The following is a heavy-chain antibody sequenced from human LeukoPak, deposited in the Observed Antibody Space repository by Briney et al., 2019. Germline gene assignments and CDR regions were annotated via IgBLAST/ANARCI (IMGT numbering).Heavy chain of an antibody. Sequence: PGGSLRLSCVVSGFTLSNHAIHWVRQAPGKGLEWMAVISYDGSNKHNADSVRGRFTISRDNSKNTVQLQMNSLRVEDTAVYYCARGGGIDYRVFLWTFDYWGQGTLVTVSS. V-gene: IGHV3-30*04. J-gene: IGHJ4*02. CDR3: ARGGGIDYRVFLWTFDY. CDR2: ISYDGSNK. D-gene: IGHD4-11*01. CDR1: GFTLSNHA.